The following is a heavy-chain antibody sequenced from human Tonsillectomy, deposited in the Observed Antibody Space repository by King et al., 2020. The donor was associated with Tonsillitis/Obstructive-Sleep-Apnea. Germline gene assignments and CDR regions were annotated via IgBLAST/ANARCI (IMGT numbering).Heavy chain of an antibody. CDR1: GFTFDDYA. CDR3: AKDLIIAVSGTRGDAFDM. D-gene: IGHD6-13*01. J-gene: IGHJ3*02. V-gene: IGHV3-9*01. CDR2: ISWNSGSV. Sequence: VQLVESGGGLVQPGRSLRLSCAASGFTFDDYAMHWVRQAPGKGLEWVSGISWNSGSVVYAGAVRGRFTISRDNGKNSLYLQMNSLRPDDTALYYCAKDLIIAVSGTRGDAFDMWGQGKMVTVSS.